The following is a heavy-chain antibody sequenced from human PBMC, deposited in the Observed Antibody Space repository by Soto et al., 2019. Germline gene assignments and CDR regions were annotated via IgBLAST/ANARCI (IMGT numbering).Heavy chain of an antibody. Sequence: PSETLSLTCSVSGGSISSSNWWSWVRQPPGKGLEWVGEIYHSGSTNYNPSLNSRVTISVDKSKNQFALKLSSVTAADTAVHYCAMAATGATQPGNHYYGLDVWGQGTTVTVSS. CDR3: AMAATGATQPGNHYYGLDV. V-gene: IGHV4-4*02. CDR2: IYHSGST. D-gene: IGHD1-1*01. J-gene: IGHJ6*02. CDR1: GGSISSSNW.